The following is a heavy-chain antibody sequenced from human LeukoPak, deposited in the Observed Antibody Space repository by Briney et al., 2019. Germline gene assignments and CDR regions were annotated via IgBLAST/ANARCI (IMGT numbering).Heavy chain of an antibody. CDR2: INHSGST. CDR1: GGSISSYY. D-gene: IGHD3-10*01. Sequence: SETLSLTCTVSGGSISSYYWSWIRQPPGKGLEWIGEINHSGSTNYNPSLKSRVTISVDTSKNQFSLKLSSVTAADTAVYYCARGHGSGSYYTRRDYWGQGTLVTVSS. J-gene: IGHJ4*02. CDR3: ARGHGSGSYYTRRDY. V-gene: IGHV4-34*01.